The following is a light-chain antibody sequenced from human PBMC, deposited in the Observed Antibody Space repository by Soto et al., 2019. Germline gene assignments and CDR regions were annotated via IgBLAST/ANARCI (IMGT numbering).Light chain of an antibody. CDR1: QSISSW. CDR2: DAS. CDR3: QQYDYYPYT. Sequence: EIQMTQSPSTLSASAGDRVTITCRASQSISSWLAWYQQKPGKAPKLLIYDASSLDRGVPPRFSGSGSGTDFTLTISSLQPDDFAAYYCQQYDYYPYTFGQGTKLEIK. V-gene: IGKV1-5*01. J-gene: IGKJ2*01.